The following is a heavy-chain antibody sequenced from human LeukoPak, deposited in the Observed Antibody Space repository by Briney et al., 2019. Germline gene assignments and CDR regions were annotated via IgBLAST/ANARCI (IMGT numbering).Heavy chain of an antibody. CDR1: GYTFTSYY. CDR2: INPTGGST. CDR3: ARESRHGSYYDY. Sequence: ASVKVSCKASGYTFTSYYMHWVRQAPGQGLEWMGIINPTGGSTSYAQKFQGRDTMTRDTSTSTVYMELSSLRSEDTAVYYCARESRHGSYYDYWGQGTLVTVSS. V-gene: IGHV1-46*01. J-gene: IGHJ4*02. D-gene: IGHD1-26*01.